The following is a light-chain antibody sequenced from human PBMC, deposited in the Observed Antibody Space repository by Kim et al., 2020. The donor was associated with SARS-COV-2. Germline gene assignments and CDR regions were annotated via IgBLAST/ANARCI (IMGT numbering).Light chain of an antibody. CDR1: RSNIGSKT. CDR3: AAWDDSLNGAV. V-gene: IGLV1-44*01. Sequence: GLKVTLSSSGSRSNIGSKTVNWYQQLPGTAPKLLIYSNNQRPSGVPDRFSGSKSGTSASLAISGLQSEDEADYYCAAWDDSLNGAVFGGGTQLTVL. J-gene: IGLJ7*01. CDR2: SNN.